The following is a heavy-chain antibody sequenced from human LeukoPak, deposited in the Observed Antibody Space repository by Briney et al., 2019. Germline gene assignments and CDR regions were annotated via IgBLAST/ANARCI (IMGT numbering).Heavy chain of an antibody. CDR1: GYTFTNYW. D-gene: IGHD3-10*01. CDR2: IYPDDSDT. CDR3: ARHSVSGSAYPNWFDP. Sequence: GESLKISCKGSGYTFTNYWIGWVRQMPGKGLEWMGIIYPDDSDTRYSPSFQGQVTISADKSISTAYLQWSSLKASDTAMYYRARHSVSGSAYPNWFDPWGQGTLVTVSS. J-gene: IGHJ5*02. V-gene: IGHV5-51*01.